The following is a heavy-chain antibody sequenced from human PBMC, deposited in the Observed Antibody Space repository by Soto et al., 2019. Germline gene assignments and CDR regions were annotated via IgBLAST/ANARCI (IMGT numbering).Heavy chain of an antibody. CDR1: GGTFSSYA. CDR3: ARDIEYSSSDSGFDY. J-gene: IGHJ4*02. V-gene: IGHV1-69*13. CDR2: IIPIFGTA. Sequence: GASVKVSCKASGGTFSSYAISWVRQAPGQGLEWMGGIIPIFGTANYAQKFQGRVTITADESTSTAYMELSSLRSEDTAVYYCARDIEYSSSDSGFDYWGQGTLVTVSS. D-gene: IGHD6-6*01.